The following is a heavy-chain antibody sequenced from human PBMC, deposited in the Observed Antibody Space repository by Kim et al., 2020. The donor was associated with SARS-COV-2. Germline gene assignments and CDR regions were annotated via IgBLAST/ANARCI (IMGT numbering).Heavy chain of an antibody. CDR3: AKDNDSSGYYGDAFDI. CDR2: ISGSGGST. D-gene: IGHD3-22*01. CDR1: GFTFSSYA. Sequence: GGSLRLSCAASGFTFSSYAMSWVRQAPGKGLEWVSAISGSGGSTYYADSVKGRFTISRDNSKNTLYLQMNSLRAEDTAVYYGAKDNDSSGYYGDAFDIWGQGTMVTVSS. V-gene: IGHV3-23*01. J-gene: IGHJ3*02.